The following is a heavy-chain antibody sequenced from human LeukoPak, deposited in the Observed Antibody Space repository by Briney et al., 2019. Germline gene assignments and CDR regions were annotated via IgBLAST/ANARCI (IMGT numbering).Heavy chain of an antibody. CDR3: ARIIAARREAGPFDI. D-gene: IGHD6-6*01. J-gene: IGHJ3*02. CDR2: IRYDGSNK. Sequence: PGGSLRLSCAASGFTFSSYGMHWVRQAPGKGLEWVAFIRYDGSNKYYADSVKGRFTISRDNSKNTLYLQMNSLRAEDTAVYYCARIIAARREAGPFDIWGQGTMVTVSS. CDR1: GFTFSSYG. V-gene: IGHV3-30*02.